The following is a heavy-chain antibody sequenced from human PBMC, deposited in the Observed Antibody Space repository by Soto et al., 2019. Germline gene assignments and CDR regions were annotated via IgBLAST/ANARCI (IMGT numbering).Heavy chain of an antibody. CDR1: GYSFSTYW. CDR2: IYPGDSDT. CDR3: ARRDVSLSYYFDY. D-gene: IGHD3-10*02. Sequence: GESLKISCKGSGYSFSTYWIGWVRQMPGKGLEWMGIIYPGDSDTKYSPSFQGQVTISADKSIGTAYLQWSSLKASDTAMYYCARRDVSLSYYFDYSGHGTLVTVSS. V-gene: IGHV5-51*01. J-gene: IGHJ4*01.